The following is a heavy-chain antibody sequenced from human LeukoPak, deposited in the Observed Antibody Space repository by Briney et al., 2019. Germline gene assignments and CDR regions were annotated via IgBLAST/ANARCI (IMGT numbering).Heavy chain of an antibody. V-gene: IGHV4-39*07. CDR2: IYYSGST. CDR1: GGSISSSSYY. J-gene: IGHJ3*02. CDR3: ARDSSSPPFRRPYQLLFDAFDI. Sequence: SETLSLTCTVSGGSISSSSYYWGWIRQPPGKGLEWIGSIYYSGSTYYNPSLKSRVTISVDTSKNQFSLKLSSVTAADTAVYYCARDSSSPPFRRPYQLLFDAFDIWGQGTMVTVSS. D-gene: IGHD2-2*01.